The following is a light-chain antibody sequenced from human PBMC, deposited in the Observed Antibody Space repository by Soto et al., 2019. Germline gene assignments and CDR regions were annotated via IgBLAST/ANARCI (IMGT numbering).Light chain of an antibody. CDR3: QQYNNWPDS. Sequence: EIVMQQSPGTLSLSPVERVTLSCMPSQSVGRNLAWYQQKPGQAPRLLIYTTSTRAPGIPARFSGSGSGTEFTLTISSLQSEDVAVYYCQQYNNWPDSFGGGTKVDIK. CDR2: TTS. V-gene: IGKV3-15*01. CDR1: QSVGRN. J-gene: IGKJ4*01.